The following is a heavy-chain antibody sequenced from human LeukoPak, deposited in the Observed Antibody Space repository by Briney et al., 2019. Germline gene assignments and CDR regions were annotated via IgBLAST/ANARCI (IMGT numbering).Heavy chain of an antibody. J-gene: IGHJ5*02. CDR2: INHSGST. D-gene: IGHD3-9*01. Sequence: SETLSLTCAVYGGSFSGYYWSWIRQPPGKGLEWIGEINHSGSTNYNPSLKSRVTISVDTSKNQFSLKLSSVTAADTAVYYCARGLRYFDWQRVNWFDPWGQGTLVTVSS. CDR1: GGSFSGYY. CDR3: ARGLRYFDWQRVNWFDP. V-gene: IGHV4-34*01.